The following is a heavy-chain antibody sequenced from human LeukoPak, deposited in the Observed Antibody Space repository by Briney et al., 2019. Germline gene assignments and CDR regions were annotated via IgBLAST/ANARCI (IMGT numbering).Heavy chain of an antibody. CDR3: AKKRERIAARPIDY. CDR1: GGTFSSYT. CDR2: IIPIFGTA. J-gene: IGHJ4*02. Sequence: SVKVSCKASGGTFSSYTISWVRQAPGQGLEWMGRIIPIFGTANYAQKFQGRVTITTDESTSTAYMELSSLRSEDTAVYYCAKKRERIAARPIDYWGQGTLVTVSS. V-gene: IGHV1-69*05. D-gene: IGHD6-6*01.